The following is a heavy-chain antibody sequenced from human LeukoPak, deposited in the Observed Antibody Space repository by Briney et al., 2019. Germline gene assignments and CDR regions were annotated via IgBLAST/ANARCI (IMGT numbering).Heavy chain of an antibody. J-gene: IGHJ4*02. D-gene: IGHD3-22*01. V-gene: IGHV3-21*01. Sequence: GSLRLSCAASGFAISRNFMTWVRQAPGKGLEWVSSISSSSSYIYYADSVKGRFTISRDNAKNSLYLQMNSLRAEDTAVYYCARALFFYDSSGYYYAYYFDYWGQGTLVTVSS. CDR1: GFAISRNF. CDR3: ARALFFYDSSGYYYAYYFDY. CDR2: ISSSSSYI.